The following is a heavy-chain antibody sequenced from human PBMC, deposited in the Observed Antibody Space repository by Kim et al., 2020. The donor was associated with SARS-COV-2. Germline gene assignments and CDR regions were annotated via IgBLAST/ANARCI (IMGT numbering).Heavy chain of an antibody. D-gene: IGHD4-17*01. CDR3: GRRSAVTAGGS. CDR2: R. Sequence: RYYGDSVNGRFTISRDNAKNSLYLQKNNLRVEDTAVYYCGRRSAVTAGGSWGQGTLVTVSS. V-gene: IGHV3-7*01. J-gene: IGHJ5*02.